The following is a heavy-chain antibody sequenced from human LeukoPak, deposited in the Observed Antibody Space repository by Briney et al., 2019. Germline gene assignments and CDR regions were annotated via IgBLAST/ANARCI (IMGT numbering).Heavy chain of an antibody. J-gene: IGHJ4*02. CDR1: GFTFSSYG. CDR2: ISYDGSNE. V-gene: IGHV3-30*18. CDR3: AKDRFGEYHPFDY. D-gene: IGHD3-10*01. Sequence: PGGSLRLSCAASGFTFSSYGMHWVRQAPGEGLEWVAVISYDGSNEYYADSVKGRFTISRDNSKNTLHLQMNSLRPEDTAVYYCAKDRFGEYHPFDYWGQGTRVTVSS.